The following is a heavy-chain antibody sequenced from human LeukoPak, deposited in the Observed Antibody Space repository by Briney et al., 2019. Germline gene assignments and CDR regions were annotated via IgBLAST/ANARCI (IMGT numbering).Heavy chain of an antibody. D-gene: IGHD5-24*01. CDR2: INHSGST. CDR1: GGSFSGYY. CDR3: ARGWLHRHRIFDY. Sequence: SETLSLTCAVYGGSFSGYYWSWIRQPPGKGLEWIGEINHSGSTNYNPSLKSRVTISVDTSKNQFSLKLSSVTAADTAVYYCARGWLHRHRIFDYWGQGTLVTVSS. V-gene: IGHV4-34*01. J-gene: IGHJ4*02.